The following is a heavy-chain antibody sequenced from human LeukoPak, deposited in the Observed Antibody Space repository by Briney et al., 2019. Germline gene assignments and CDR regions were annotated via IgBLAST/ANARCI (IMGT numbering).Heavy chain of an antibody. CDR2: IVPILGIA. D-gene: IGHD6-19*01. CDR1: GGTFSSYA. J-gene: IGHJ5*02. CDR3: ATAGERWLRWFGP. V-gene: IGHV1-69*04. Sequence: GASVKVSCKASGGTFSSYAISWVRQAPGQGLEWMGRIVPILGIANYAQKFQGRVTITADKSTSTAYMELSSLRSEGTAVYYCATAGERWLRWFGPWGQGTLVTVSS.